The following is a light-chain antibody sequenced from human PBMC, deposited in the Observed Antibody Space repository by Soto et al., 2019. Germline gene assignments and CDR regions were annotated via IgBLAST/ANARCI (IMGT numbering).Light chain of an antibody. CDR3: QQYNDSFPYT. Sequence: DIHMTQSPSTLSASLGDRVTITFRASQSISSWLAWYQQKPGTAPKLLIYAASTLESGVPSRFSGSRSGTEFTLTVSSLQPDDFATYYCQQYNDSFPYTFGQGTKVDIK. CDR2: AAS. J-gene: IGKJ2*01. CDR1: QSISSW. V-gene: IGKV1-5*03.